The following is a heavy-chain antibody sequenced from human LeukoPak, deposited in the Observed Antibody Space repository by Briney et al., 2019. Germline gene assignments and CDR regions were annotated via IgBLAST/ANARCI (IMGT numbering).Heavy chain of an antibody. V-gene: IGHV3-30*02. J-gene: IGHJ4*02. Sequence: GGSLTLSCAAWVYILSIYGTLWVRQAPRKGVEGVTFIRYDGWNKYYADSVNARFTIFRDNSKNTLYLQMNSLRGEDTAVYYCAKDSMRDRLVGSTTRGVNDYWGQGTLVTVSS. CDR3: AKDSMRDRLVGSTTRGVNDY. CDR1: VYILSIYG. D-gene: IGHD1-26*01. CDR2: IRYDGWNK.